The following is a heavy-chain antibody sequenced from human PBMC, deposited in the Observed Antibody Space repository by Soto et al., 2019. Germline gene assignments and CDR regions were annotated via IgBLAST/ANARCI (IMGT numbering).Heavy chain of an antibody. CDR2: TWYDGSNK. V-gene: IGHV3-33*01. D-gene: IGHD6-13*01. J-gene: IGHJ4*02. CDR1: GFTFSSYG. CDR3: ARDLDSSSWYFDY. Sequence: GGSLRLSCAASGFTFSSYGMHWVRQAPGKGLEWVAVTWYDGSNKYYADSVKGRFTMSRDNSKNTLYLQMNSLRAEDTAVYYCARDLDSSSWYFDYCGQGTLVAVSS.